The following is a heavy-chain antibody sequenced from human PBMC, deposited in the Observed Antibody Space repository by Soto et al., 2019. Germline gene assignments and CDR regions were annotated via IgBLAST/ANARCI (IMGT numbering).Heavy chain of an antibody. J-gene: IGHJ6*03. V-gene: IGHV1-18*01. Sequence: QVQLVQSGTEVKKPGASVKVSYKASGYTFRSYGISWVRQAPGQGPEWMGWISGYNGNTHYPQKFQGKVTMTTDTSTSTAYMELRSLRSDDTAVYYCVKADSNYAGRFSYYYMDVWGNGTLVTVSS. D-gene: IGHD4-4*01. CDR2: ISGYNGNT. CDR1: GYTFRSYG. CDR3: VKADSNYAGRFSYYYMDV.